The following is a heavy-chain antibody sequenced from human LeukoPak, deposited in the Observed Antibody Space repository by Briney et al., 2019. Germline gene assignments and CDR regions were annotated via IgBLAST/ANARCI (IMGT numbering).Heavy chain of an antibody. V-gene: IGHV3-53*01. CDR3: VREIGNSGNYD. CDR1: GFIISSDY. Sequence: GGSLRLSCAASGFIISSDYMSWVRQAPGKGLEWVSVIYRGDATYYAESVKGRFTISRDSSKNTLYLQMNSLSAEDTAMYYCVREIGNSGNYDWGQGTLVTVSS. D-gene: IGHD3-16*01. CDR2: IYRGDAT. J-gene: IGHJ4*02.